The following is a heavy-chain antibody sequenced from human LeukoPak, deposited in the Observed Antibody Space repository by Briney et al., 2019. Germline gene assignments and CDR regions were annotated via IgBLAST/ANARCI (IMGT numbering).Heavy chain of an antibody. V-gene: IGHV3-33*01. CDR3: ARDFTVRGVIIGAFDI. CDR1: GFTFSGYG. J-gene: IGHJ3*02. D-gene: IGHD3-10*01. Sequence: GGSLRLSCAASGFTFSGYGMHWVRQAPGKGLEWVAVIWYDGSNKYYADSVKGRFTISRDNSKNTLYLQMNSLRAEDTAVYYCARDFTVRGVIIGAFDIWGQGTMVTVSS. CDR2: IWYDGSNK.